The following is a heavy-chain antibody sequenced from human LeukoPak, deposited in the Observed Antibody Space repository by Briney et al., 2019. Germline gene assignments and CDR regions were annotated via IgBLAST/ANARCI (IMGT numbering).Heavy chain of an antibody. Sequence: GGPLRLSCAASGFTFSSYGMHWVRQAPGKGLEWVAVIWYDGGNKYYADSVKGRFTISRDNSKNTLYLQMNSLRAEDTAVYYCARDFSLGGFDFWSGYFDYWGQGTLVTVSS. CDR1: GFTFSSYG. CDR3: ARDFSLGGFDFWSGYFDY. V-gene: IGHV3-33*01. CDR2: IWYDGGNK. D-gene: IGHD3-3*01. J-gene: IGHJ4*02.